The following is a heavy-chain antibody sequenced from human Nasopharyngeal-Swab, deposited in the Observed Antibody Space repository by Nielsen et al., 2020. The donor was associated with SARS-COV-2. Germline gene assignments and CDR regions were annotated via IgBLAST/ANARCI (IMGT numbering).Heavy chain of an antibody. CDR3: ARVGDNWKRAFGI. V-gene: IGHV3-53*01. D-gene: IGHD1-20*01. J-gene: IGHJ3*02. CDR2: IYSGGST. Sequence: VRQAPGKGLEWVSVIYSGGSTYYADSVKGRFTISRDNSKNTLYLQMNSLRAEDTAVYYCARVGDNWKRAFGIWGQGTMVTVSS.